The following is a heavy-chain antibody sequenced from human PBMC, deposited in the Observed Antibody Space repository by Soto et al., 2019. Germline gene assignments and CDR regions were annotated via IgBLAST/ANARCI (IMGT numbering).Heavy chain of an antibody. Sequence: SETLCLTCTVSGGSISSGGYYWSWIRQHPGKGLEWIGYIYYSGSTYYNPSLKSRVTISIDTSKNQLSLQLSSVTAADTAVYFCARYPRLDCWGQGTLVTVSS. CDR1: GGSISSGGYY. CDR2: IYYSGST. J-gene: IGHJ4*02. CDR3: ARYPRLDC. V-gene: IGHV4-31*03.